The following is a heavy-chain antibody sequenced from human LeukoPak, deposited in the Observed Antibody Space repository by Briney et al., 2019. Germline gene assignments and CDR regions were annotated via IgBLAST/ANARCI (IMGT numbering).Heavy chain of an antibody. CDR1: GFTFSSYG. V-gene: IGHV3-30*02. CDR3: AKGLLRYFDWLLADY. CDR2: IRYDGSNK. J-gene: IGHJ4*02. Sequence: GGSLRLSCAASGFTFSSYGMHWVRQAPGKGLEWVAFIRYDGSNKYYADSVKGRFTISRDNSKNTLYLQMNSLRAEDTAVYYCAKGLLRYFDWLLADYWGQGTLVTVSS. D-gene: IGHD3-9*01.